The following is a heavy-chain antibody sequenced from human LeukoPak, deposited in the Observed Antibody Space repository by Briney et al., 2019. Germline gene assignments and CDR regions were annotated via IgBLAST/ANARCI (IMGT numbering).Heavy chain of an antibody. V-gene: IGHV4-39*07. Sequence: SETLSLTCTVSGGSISSSSYYWGWIRQPPGKGLEWIGSIYYSGSTYYNPSLKSRVTISVDTSKNQFSLKLSSVTAADTAVYYCARVSSDWFDPWGQGTLVTVSS. CDR2: IYYSGST. D-gene: IGHD6-19*01. CDR3: ARVSSDWFDP. CDR1: GGSISSSSYY. J-gene: IGHJ5*02.